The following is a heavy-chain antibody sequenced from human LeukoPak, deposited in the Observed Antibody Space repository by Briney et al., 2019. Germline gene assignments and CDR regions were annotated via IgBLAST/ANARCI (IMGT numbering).Heavy chain of an antibody. D-gene: IGHD1-26*01. CDR3: VRDRELPY. Sequence: SGTLSLTCTVSGGSISGADYYWSWIRQPPGTGLEWIGYVYHSGLTYYNPSLKSRVTISVDTSKNQFSLRLSSVTAADAAVYYCVRDRELPYWGQGPRVTVSS. CDR2: VYHSGLT. CDR1: GGSISGADYY. J-gene: IGHJ4*02. V-gene: IGHV4-30-4*02.